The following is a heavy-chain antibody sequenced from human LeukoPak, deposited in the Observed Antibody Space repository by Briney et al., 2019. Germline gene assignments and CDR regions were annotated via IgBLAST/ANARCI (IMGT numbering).Heavy chain of an antibody. CDR3: ASSDSCGYYFDYFDY. J-gene: IGHJ4*02. CDR1: GFTFSSYS. V-gene: IGHV3-21*01. D-gene: IGHD3-22*01. Sequence: NPGGSLRLSCAASGFTFSSYSMNWVRQAPGKGLEWVSSISSSSSYIYYADSVKGRFTISRDNAKNSLYLQMNSLRAEDTAVYYCASSDSCGYYFDYFDYWGQGTLVTVSS. CDR2: ISSSSSYI.